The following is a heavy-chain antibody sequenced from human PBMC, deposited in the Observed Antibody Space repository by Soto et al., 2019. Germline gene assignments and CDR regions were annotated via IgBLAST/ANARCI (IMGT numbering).Heavy chain of an antibody. Sequence: GESLKISCKGSGYTFTNYWIGWVRQMPGKGLEWMGIIYPGDSDTKYNPSFQGQVTISADKSITTTYLQWSSLKASDTAIHYCTASIFYYGRDVWGQGTTVTVSS. V-gene: IGHV5-51*01. CDR1: GYTFTNYW. CDR3: TASIFYYGRDV. CDR2: IYPGDSDT. J-gene: IGHJ6*02.